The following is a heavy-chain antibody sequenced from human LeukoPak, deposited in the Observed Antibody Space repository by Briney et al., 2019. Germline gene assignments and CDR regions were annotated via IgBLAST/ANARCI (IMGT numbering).Heavy chain of an antibody. CDR3: ARQTGVGLFILP. CDR1: GDSISTSNSY. J-gene: IGHJ4*02. D-gene: IGHD3-3*01. Sequence: SETLSLTCAVSGDSISTSNSYWGWIRRPPGKGLEWVGSIYYSGNTYYNPSLKSRVTISVDTSKNQFSLKLTSVTAADTAVYYCARQTGVGLFILPGGQGTLVTVSS. CDR2: IYYSGNT. V-gene: IGHV4-39*01.